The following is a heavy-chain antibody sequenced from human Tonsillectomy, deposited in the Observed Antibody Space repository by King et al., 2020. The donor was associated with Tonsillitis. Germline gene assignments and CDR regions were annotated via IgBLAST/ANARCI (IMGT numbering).Heavy chain of an antibody. CDR1: GFTVSSNY. J-gene: IGHJ4*02. CDR3: ARAEFFIFDY. CDR2: IYISVNT. V-gene: IGHV3-53*04. Sequence: VQLVESGGGLVQPGGSLRLSCAASGFTVSSNYLSWVRQAPGKGLEWVSLIYISVNTYYANSVKGRFTISRHNSKNTLYLQMHSLRADDTAVYYCARAEFFIFDYWGRGTLVTVSS. D-gene: IGHD3-10*01.